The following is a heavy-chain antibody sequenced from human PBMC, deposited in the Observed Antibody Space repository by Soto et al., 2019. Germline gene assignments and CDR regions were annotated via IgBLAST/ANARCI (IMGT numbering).Heavy chain of an antibody. CDR1: GFSLTTSRVG. V-gene: IGHV2-5*02. J-gene: IGHJ3*02. CDR3: AHRKVYYVSGNYYSNNAFDI. Sequence: QITLKESGPTLVKPTQTLTLTCTFSGFSLTTSRVGVGWIRQPPGKDLEWLALIYWDDDKRYSPSLQSRLTITKDTSKNQVVLTMTIVDPVDTATSYGAHRKVYYVSGNYYSNNAFDIWGQGTTVTDSS. D-gene: IGHD3-10*01. CDR2: IYWDDDK.